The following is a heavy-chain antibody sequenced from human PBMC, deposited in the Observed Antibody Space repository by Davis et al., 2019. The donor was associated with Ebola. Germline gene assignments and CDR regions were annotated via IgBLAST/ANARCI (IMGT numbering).Heavy chain of an antibody. CDR1: GFTFSSYG. V-gene: IGHV3-33*01. Sequence: GESLKISCAASGFTFSSYGMHWVRQAPGKGLEWVAVIWYDGSNKYYADSVKGRFTISRDNSKNTLYLQMNSLRAEDTAVYYCARDGTDYYYYGMDVWGQGTTVTVSS. D-gene: IGHD1-26*01. J-gene: IGHJ6*02. CDR3: ARDGTDYYYYGMDV. CDR2: IWYDGSNK.